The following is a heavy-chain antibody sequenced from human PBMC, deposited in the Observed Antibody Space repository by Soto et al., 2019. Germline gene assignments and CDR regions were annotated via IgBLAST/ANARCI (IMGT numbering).Heavy chain of an antibody. Sequence: EVQLVESGGGLVKPGGSLRLSCAASGFTFSSYSMNWVRQAPGKGLEWVSSISSSSSYIYYADSVKGRFTISRDNAKNSLYLQMNSLRAEDTAVYYCARASTGGWYFDLWGCGTLVTVSS. CDR2: ISSSSSYI. J-gene: IGHJ2*01. V-gene: IGHV3-21*01. CDR1: GFTFSSYS. CDR3: ARASTGGWYFDL. D-gene: IGHD2-2*01.